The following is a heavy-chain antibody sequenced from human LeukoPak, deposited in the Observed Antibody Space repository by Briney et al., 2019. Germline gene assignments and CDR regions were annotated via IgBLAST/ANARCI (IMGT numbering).Heavy chain of an antibody. CDR2: IYTSGST. J-gene: IGHJ4*02. CDR3: ARIIVSGYSYGELDY. V-gene: IGHV4-61*02. CDR1: GGSISSGSYY. Sequence: SETLSLTCTVFGGSISSGSYYWSWIRQPAGKGLEWIGRIYTSGSTNYNPSLKSRVTISVDTSKNQFSLKLSSVTAADTAVYYCARIIVSGYSYGELDYWGQGTLVTVSS. D-gene: IGHD5-18*01.